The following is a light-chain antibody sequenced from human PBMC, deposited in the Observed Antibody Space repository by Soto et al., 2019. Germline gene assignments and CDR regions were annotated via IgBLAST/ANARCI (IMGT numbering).Light chain of an antibody. Sequence: DIQLTQSPSFLSASVVDIVNITCRASQGISSYLAWYQQKPGRAPKLLIYAASTLQSGVPSRFSGSGSGTEFTLTISSLQPEDFATYYCQQLNSYPPINFGKGTRLEIK. CDR1: QGISSY. CDR2: AAS. V-gene: IGKV1-9*01. J-gene: IGKJ5*01. CDR3: QQLNSYPPIN.